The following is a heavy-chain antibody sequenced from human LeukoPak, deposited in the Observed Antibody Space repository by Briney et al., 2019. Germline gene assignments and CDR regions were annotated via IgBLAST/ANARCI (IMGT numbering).Heavy chain of an antibody. CDR2: IDPSDSYT. CDR3: ARQPSGYSSGWYDY. V-gene: IGHV5-10-1*01. CDR1: GYSFTNYW. D-gene: IGHD6-19*01. J-gene: IGHJ4*02. Sequence: PGESLKISCKSSGYSFTNYWITWVRQMPGKGLEWMGRIDPSDSYTNYSPSFQGHVTISADKSISTAYLQWSSLKASDTAMYYCARQPSGYSSGWYDYWGQGTLVTVSS.